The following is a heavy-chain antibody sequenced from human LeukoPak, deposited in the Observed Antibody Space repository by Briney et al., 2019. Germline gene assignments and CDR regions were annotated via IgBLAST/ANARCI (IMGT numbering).Heavy chain of an antibody. Sequence: ASETLSLTCTVSGGSISSSRYYWAWIRQSPGKGLEWIGSLYYSGSAYYNPSLKSRVTISVDTSKSQFSLKLSSVTAADTAVYYCARHRGSSSPYYYYYYYMDVWGKGTTVTVSS. J-gene: IGHJ6*03. D-gene: IGHD6-6*01. CDR1: GGSISSSRYY. V-gene: IGHV4-39*01. CDR2: LYYSGSA. CDR3: ARHRGSSSPYYYYYYYMDV.